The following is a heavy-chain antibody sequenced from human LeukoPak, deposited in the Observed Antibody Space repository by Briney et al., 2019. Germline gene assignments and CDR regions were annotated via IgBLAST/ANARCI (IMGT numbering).Heavy chain of an antibody. D-gene: IGHD3-3*01. CDR3: ARGYYDFWSGYWDSFDY. CDR2: ISAYNGNT. CDR1: GYTFTSYG. V-gene: IGHV1-18*01. Sequence: ASVKVSCKASGYTFTSYGISWVRQAPGQGLEWMGWISAYNGNTNYAQKLQGRVTMTTDTSTSTAYMELRSLRSDDTAVYYCARGYYDFWSGYWDSFDYRGQGTLVTVSS. J-gene: IGHJ4*02.